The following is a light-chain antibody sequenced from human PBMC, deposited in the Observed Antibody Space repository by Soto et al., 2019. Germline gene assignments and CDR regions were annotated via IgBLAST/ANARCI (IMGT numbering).Light chain of an antibody. J-gene: IGLJ3*02. Sequence: QSVLTQSSSASASLGSSVKLTCTLSSGHSSYIIAWHQQQPGKAPRYLMKLEGSGSYNKGSGVPDRFSGSSSGADRYLTISNLQFEDEGYYYCETWDSNTHTVFGGGTKLTVL. CDR1: SGHSSYI. CDR3: ETWDSNTHTV. V-gene: IGLV4-60*02. CDR2: LEGSGSY.